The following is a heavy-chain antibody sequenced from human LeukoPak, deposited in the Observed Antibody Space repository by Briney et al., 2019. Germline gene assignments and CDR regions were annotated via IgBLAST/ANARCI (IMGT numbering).Heavy chain of an antibody. CDR1: GGSISSSSYY. Sequence: SETLSLTCTVSGGSISSSSYYWGWIRQPPGRGLEWIGSIYYSGSTYYNPPLKSRVTISVGTSKNQFSLKLSSVTAADTAVYYCARHDAVVTDHIDYWGQGTLVTVSS. V-gene: IGHV4-39*01. D-gene: IGHD4-23*01. CDR2: IYYSGST. J-gene: IGHJ4*02. CDR3: ARHDAVVTDHIDY.